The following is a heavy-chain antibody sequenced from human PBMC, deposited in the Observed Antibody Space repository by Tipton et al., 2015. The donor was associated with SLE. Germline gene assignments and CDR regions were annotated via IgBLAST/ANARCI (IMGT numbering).Heavy chain of an antibody. D-gene: IGHD6-19*01. CDR2: ISGSGGST. Sequence: SLRLSCAASGFTFSSYAMSWVRQAPGKGLEWVSAISGSGGSTYYADSVKGRFTISRDNSKNTLYLQMNSLRAEDTAVYYCAKGNRIAVAGNLDYWGQGTLVTVSS. CDR1: GFTFSSYA. CDR3: AKGNRIAVAGNLDY. J-gene: IGHJ4*02. V-gene: IGHV3-23*01.